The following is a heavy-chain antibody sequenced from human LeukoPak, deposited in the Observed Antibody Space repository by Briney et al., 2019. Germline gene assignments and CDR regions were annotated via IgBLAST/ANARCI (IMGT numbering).Heavy chain of an antibody. CDR2: IYYSGST. V-gene: IGHV4-39*07. Sequence: SETLSLTCTVSGGSISSSSYYWGWIRQPPGKGLEWIGSIYYSGSTYYNPSLKSRVTISVDTSKNQFSPKLSSVTAADTAVYYCARGVRSGYGSGSYYPANWGQGTLVTVSS. D-gene: IGHD3-10*01. CDR3: ARGVRSGYGSGSYYPAN. CDR1: GGSISSSSYY. J-gene: IGHJ4*02.